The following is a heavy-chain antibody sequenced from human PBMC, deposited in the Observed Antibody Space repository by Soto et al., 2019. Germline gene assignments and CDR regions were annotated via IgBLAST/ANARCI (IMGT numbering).Heavy chain of an antibody. CDR1: GFTFSSYS. J-gene: IGHJ6*01. V-gene: IGHV3-48*01. D-gene: IGHD6-13*01. Sequence: EVQLVESGGGLVQPGGSLRLSCAASGFTFSSYSMNWVRQAPGKGLEWVSYISSSSSTIYYADSVKGRFTISRDNAKTSLYLQMNSRSAEDTAVYYCASFIAAAGTNYYYGMDVCGEATTVTVSS. CDR2: ISSSSSTI. CDR3: ASFIAAAGTNYYYGMDV.